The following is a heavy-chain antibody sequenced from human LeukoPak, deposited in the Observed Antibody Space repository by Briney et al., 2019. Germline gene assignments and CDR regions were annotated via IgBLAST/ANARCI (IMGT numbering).Heavy chain of an antibody. CDR1: GFTFGDYA. CDR2: IRSKTYGGTG. D-gene: IGHD1-26*01. CDR3: TRSESGTYKGGFDF. J-gene: IGHJ4*02. V-gene: IGHV3-49*03. Sequence: GGSLRLSCTASGFTFGDYAMNWFRQAPGKGLEWVGFIRSKTYGGTGEYAASVKGRFTISRDDSKSIAHLQMNSLKTEDTAVYYCTRSESGTYKGGFDFWGRGTLVTVSS.